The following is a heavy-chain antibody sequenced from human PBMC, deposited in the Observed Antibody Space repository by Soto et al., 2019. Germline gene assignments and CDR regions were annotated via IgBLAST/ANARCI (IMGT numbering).Heavy chain of an antibody. Sequence: GGSLRLSCAASGFTFSSYSMNWVRQAPGKGLEWVSSISSSSSYIYYADSVKGRFTISRDNAKNSLYLQMNSLRAEDTAVYYCARGLQGYSSSWYFDYRGQGTLLTVSS. CDR2: ISSSSSYI. CDR1: GFTFSSYS. CDR3: ARGLQGYSSSWYFDY. V-gene: IGHV3-21*01. D-gene: IGHD6-13*01. J-gene: IGHJ4*02.